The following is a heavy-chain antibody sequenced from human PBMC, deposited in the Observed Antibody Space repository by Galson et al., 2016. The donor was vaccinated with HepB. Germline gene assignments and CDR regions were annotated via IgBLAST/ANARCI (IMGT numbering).Heavy chain of an antibody. V-gene: IGHV1-18*01. CDR3: VSDRIQHHFASTLGGS. J-gene: IGHJ4*02. D-gene: IGHD2/OR15-2a*01. CDR2: IGANNGNT. Sequence: SVKVSCKASGDVFITYGISWVRQAPGQGLEWMGWIGANNGNTNYAQKFQDRVTMTTDTSPTTTDLELRSLRSDDTAVNYCVSDRIQHHFASTLGGSGGQGTLVTVSS. CDR1: GDVFITYG.